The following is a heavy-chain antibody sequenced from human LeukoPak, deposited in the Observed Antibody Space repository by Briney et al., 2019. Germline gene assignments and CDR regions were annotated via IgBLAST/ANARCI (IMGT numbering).Heavy chain of an antibody. CDR3: ARSTVVAALGYFQH. J-gene: IGHJ1*01. V-gene: IGHV4-34*01. Sequence: SETLSLTCAVYGGSFSGYYWSWIRQPPGKGLEWIGEINHSGSTNYNPSLKSRVTISVDTSKNQFSLKLSSVTAADTAVYYCARSTVVAALGYFQHWGQGTLVTVSS. CDR2: INHSGST. D-gene: IGHD2-15*01. CDR1: GGSFSGYY.